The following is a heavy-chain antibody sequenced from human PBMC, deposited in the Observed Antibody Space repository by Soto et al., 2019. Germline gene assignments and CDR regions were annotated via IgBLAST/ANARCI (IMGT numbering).Heavy chain of an antibody. CDR3: ARPKITMVRGVIITGFGFDP. CDR2: MNPNSGNT. J-gene: IGHJ5*02. CDR1: GYTFTSYD. V-gene: IGHV1-8*01. D-gene: IGHD3-10*01. Sequence: GASVKVSCKASGYTFTSYDINWVRQATGQGLEWMGWMNPNSGNTGYAQKFQGRVTMTRNTSISTAYMELSSLRSEDTAVYYCARPKITMVRGVIITGFGFDPWGQGTLVTVSS.